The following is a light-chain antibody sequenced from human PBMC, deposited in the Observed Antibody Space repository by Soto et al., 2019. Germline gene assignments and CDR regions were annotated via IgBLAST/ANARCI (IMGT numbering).Light chain of an antibody. Sequence: EIVMTQSPATLSVSLGDRATLSCRASQSVSTYLAWYQQKPGQAPRLLIYGASTRATGIPARFSGSGSETDFTLTISSLQSEDFAVYSCQQYDSWPPSYTFGQGTKLEIK. CDR2: GAS. J-gene: IGKJ2*01. CDR3: QQYDSWPPSYT. CDR1: QSVSTY. V-gene: IGKV3-15*01.